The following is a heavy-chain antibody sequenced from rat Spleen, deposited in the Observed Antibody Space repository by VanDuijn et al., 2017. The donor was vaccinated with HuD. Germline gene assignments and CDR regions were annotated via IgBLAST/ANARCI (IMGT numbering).Heavy chain of an antibody. CDR3: ATEPLNYGGPHWFAY. Sequence: EVQLVESDGGLVQPGRSLKLSCAASGFTFSDYYMAWVRQAPTRGLEWVVFISPYGDDTYYRDSVKGRFTISRDNARGTLSLQLDSLRSEDTATYYFATEPLNYGGPHWFAYWGKGTLVTVSS. J-gene: IGHJ3*01. D-gene: IGHD1-11*01. CDR2: ISPYGDDT. CDR1: GFTFSDYY. V-gene: IGHV5-20*01.